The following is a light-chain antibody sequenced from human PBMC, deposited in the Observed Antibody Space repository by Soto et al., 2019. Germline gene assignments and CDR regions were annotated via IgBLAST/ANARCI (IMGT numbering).Light chain of an antibody. CDR1: SSDVGAYNY. J-gene: IGLJ2*01. V-gene: IGLV2-8*01. CDR3: SSYAGSNNFVV. CDR2: EVS. Sequence: QSVLTQPPSASGSPGQSVTISCTGTSSDVGAYNYVSWYQQHPGKAPTLMIYEVSKRPSGVPDRFSGSKSGNTASLTVSGLQAEDEADYYCSSYAGSNNFVVFGGGTKLTVL.